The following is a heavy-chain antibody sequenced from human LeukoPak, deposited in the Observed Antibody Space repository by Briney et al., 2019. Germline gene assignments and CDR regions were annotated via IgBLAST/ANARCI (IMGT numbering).Heavy chain of an antibody. CDR3: AKTSLLLWFGD. CDR1: GFTFSSYA. CDR2: ISGSGGST. Sequence: GGSLRLSCAASGFTFSSYAMSWVRQAPGKGLEWVSAISGSGGSTYYADSVKGRFTISRDNSKNTLYLQMNGLRAEDTAVYYCAKTSLLLWFGDWGQGTLVTVSS. J-gene: IGHJ4*02. V-gene: IGHV3-23*01. D-gene: IGHD3-10*01.